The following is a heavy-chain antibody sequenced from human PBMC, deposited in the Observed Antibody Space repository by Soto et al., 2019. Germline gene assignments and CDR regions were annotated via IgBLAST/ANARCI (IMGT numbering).Heavy chain of an antibody. CDR1: GGSISSGGYY. D-gene: IGHD6-19*01. Sequence: TLSLTCTVSGGSISSGGYYWSWIRQHPGKGLEWIGYIYYSGSTYYNPSLKSRVTISVDTSKNQFSLKLSSVTAADTAVYYCARTPSVVAGNFDYWGQGTLVTVSS. CDR2: IYYSGST. V-gene: IGHV4-31*03. CDR3: ARTPSVVAGNFDY. J-gene: IGHJ4*02.